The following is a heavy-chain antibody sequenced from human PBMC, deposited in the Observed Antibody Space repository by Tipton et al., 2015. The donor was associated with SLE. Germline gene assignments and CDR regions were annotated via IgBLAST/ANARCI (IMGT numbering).Heavy chain of an antibody. J-gene: IGHJ4*02. CDR2: INHSGST. V-gene: IGHV4-34*01. CDR1: GGSFSGYY. Sequence: TLSLTCAVYGGSFSGYYWSWIRQPPGKGLEWIGEINHSGSTNYNPSLRSRVAISVDRSKNQFSLKLSSVTATDTAVYYCARDPDYTGGYYFDYWGQGTLVTVSS. CDR3: ARDPDYTGGYYFDY. D-gene: IGHD4-11*01.